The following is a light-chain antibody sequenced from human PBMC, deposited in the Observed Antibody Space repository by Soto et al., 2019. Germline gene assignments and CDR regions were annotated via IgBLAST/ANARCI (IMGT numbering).Light chain of an antibody. CDR1: QSVSSN. CDR2: GAS. V-gene: IGKV3-15*01. CDR3: QHRGT. J-gene: IGKJ1*01. Sequence: EIMITQFPATLSVSPGGRATLSCRASQSVSSNLAWYQQKPGQAPRLLIYGASTRATGIPARFSGSGSGTEFTLTISSLQSEDFAVYYCQHRGTFGQGTKVDIK.